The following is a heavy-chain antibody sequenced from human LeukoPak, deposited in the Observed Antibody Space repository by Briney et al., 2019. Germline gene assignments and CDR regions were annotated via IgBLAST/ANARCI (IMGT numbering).Heavy chain of an antibody. V-gene: IGHV4-39*02. D-gene: IGHD2-15*01. CDR3: ARDRSPFYYYFMDA. CDR1: GGPISSSFYN. CDR2: MSYSGNT. J-gene: IGHJ6*03. Sequence: PSETLSLTCTVSGGPISSSFYNCAWIRQSPGKGLEWIGSMSYSGNTYYNPSLKSRVSMSVDASNSQFSLRLRSVTAADTAIYYCARDRSPFYYYFMDAWGKGTTVSVSS.